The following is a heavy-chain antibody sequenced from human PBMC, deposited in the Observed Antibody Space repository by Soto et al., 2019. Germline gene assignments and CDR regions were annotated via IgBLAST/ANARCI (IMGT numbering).Heavy chain of an antibody. J-gene: IGHJ6*02. CDR2: INPSGGST. CDR3: ARGRVAYGMDV. V-gene: IGHV1-46*01. CDR1: GYTFTSYY. Sequence: SVNVSCKASGYTFTSYYMHWVRQAPGQGLEWMGIINPSGGSTSYAQKFQGGVTMTRDTSTSTVYMELSSLRSEDTAVYYCARGRVAYGMDVWGQGTTVTVSS.